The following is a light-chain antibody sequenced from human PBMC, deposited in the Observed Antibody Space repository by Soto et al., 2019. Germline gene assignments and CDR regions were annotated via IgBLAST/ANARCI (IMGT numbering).Light chain of an antibody. CDR3: SSYTTIKTVV. CDR1: SSDIGGYIY. V-gene: IGLV2-14*01. J-gene: IGLJ2*01. Sequence: QSALTQPASVSASPGQSITISCTGTSSDIGGYIYVSWYQHHPGKAPRLMIYEVSSRPSGVSNRFSGFKSANTAYLTISGVQPEDEADYHCSSYTTIKTVVFGGGTKLTVL. CDR2: EVS.